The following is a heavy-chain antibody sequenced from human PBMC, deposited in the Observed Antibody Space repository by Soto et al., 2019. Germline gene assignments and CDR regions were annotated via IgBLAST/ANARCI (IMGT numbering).Heavy chain of an antibody. V-gene: IGHV3-13*05. J-gene: IGHJ6*02. CDR1: GFTFRNYD. CDR3: ARTDRDFYGLDV. Sequence: EVQLVESGGGLVQPGGSLRPSCEASGFTFRNYDMHWVRQGTGKGLEWVSGISAAGDPDYADSVEGRFTISRENAQNSFFLQMNSLRVGDTAVYYRARTDRDFYGLDVWGQGTTVIVSS. CDR2: ISAAGDP.